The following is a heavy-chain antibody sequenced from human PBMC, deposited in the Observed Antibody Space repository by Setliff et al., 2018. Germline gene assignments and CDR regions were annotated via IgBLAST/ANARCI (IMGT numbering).Heavy chain of an antibody. CDR3: ARDSRIRFTKEEGGAYYYGMDV. J-gene: IGHJ6*02. V-gene: IGHV1-18*01. D-gene: IGHD2-8*01. Sequence: ASVKVSCKSSGFTFTDYGITWVRQVPGQGLEWMGWISGSSGDASYAQKFQGRVIITLDTLTTTAYMELRSLRSDDTAVYYCARDSRIRFTKEEGGAYYYGMDVWGQGTTVTVSS. CDR2: ISGSSGDA. CDR1: GFTFTDYG.